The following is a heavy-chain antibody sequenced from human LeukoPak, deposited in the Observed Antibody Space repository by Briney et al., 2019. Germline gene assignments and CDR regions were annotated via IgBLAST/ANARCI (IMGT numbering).Heavy chain of an antibody. D-gene: IGHD1-14*01. CDR1: DGSISSGSYY. J-gene: IGHJ6*03. Sequence: PSETLSLSCTVSDGSISSGSYYWSWIRQRAGKGLEWIGYIYYSGSTIYNPSLKSRVTISVDTSKNQFSLKLSSVTAADTAVYYCARASEDYYYYYMDVWGKGTTVTISS. CDR2: IYYSGST. CDR3: ARASEDYYYYYMDV. V-gene: IGHV4-61*10.